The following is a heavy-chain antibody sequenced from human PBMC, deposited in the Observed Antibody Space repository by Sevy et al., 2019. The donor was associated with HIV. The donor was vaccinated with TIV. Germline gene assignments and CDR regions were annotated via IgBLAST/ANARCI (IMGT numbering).Heavy chain of an antibody. CDR3: AQLLSGY. J-gene: IGHJ4*02. D-gene: IGHD3-16*02. CDR1: GFIFSSYT. CDR2: ISGSGGST. Sequence: GGSLRLSCAASGFIFSSYTMSWVRQTPGKGLEWVSAISGSGGSTYYADSVRGRFTISRDNSKNTLYLQMKSLRADDTAVYYCAQLLSGYWGQRTLVTVSS. V-gene: IGHV3-23*01.